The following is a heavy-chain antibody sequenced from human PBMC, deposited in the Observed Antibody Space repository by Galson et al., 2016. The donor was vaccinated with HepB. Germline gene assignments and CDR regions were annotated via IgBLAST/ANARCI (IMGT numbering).Heavy chain of an antibody. D-gene: IGHD6-13*01. CDR2: IIPFSGTA. Sequence: SVKVSCKASGGTFSTENISWVRQAPGQGLEWMGVIIPFSGTAHYAQKFQGQVTITADESTSTDYSELSSLRSEDPAVYYFARGRSRRGGYPYYYGLDVWGQGTTLTVSS. J-gene: IGHJ6*02. CDR1: GGTFSTEN. V-gene: IGHV1-69*13. CDR3: ARGRSRRGGYPYYYGLDV.